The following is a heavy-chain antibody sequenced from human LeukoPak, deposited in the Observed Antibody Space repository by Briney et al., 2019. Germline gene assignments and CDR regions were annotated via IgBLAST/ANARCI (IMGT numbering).Heavy chain of an antibody. J-gene: IGHJ4*02. Sequence: SSETLSLTCTVSGRSISSYYWSWIRQPPGKGLEWVGYIFYSGGADYTPALKSRVTISIDTSKNQFSLKLSSVTAADTAVYFCARDKVPGDYWGQGTLVTVSS. CDR2: IFYSGGA. D-gene: IGHD1-1*01. CDR3: ARDKVPGDY. CDR1: GRSISSYY. V-gene: IGHV4-59*01.